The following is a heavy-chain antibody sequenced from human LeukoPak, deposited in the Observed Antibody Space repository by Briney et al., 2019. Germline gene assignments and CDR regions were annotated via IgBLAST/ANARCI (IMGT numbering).Heavy chain of an antibody. CDR1: GGSISSYY. J-gene: IGHJ4*02. D-gene: IGHD3-10*01. V-gene: IGHV4-59*01. CDR3: ARAPHRGFRDY. Sequence: SETLSLTCTVSGGSISSYYWSWIRQPPGKGLEWIGYIYYSRSTNYNPSLKSRVTISIDTSKNQFSLKLSSVTAADTAVYYCARAPHRGFRDYWGQGTLVTVSS. CDR2: IYYSRST.